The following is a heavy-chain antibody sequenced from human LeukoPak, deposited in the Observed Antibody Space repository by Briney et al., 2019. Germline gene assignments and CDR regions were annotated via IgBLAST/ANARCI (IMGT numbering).Heavy chain of an antibody. CDR3: ARLVRGYLVDY. Sequence: SETLSLTCTVSGGSISSYYWSWIRQPPGKGLEWIGEINHSGSTNYNPSLKSRVTISVDTSKNQFSLKLSSVTAADTAVYYCARLVRGYLVDYWGQGTLVTVSS. CDR1: GGSISSYY. D-gene: IGHD2-2*01. J-gene: IGHJ4*02. V-gene: IGHV4-34*01. CDR2: INHSGST.